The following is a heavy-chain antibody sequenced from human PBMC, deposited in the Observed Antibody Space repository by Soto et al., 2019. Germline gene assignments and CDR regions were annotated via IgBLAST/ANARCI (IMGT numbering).Heavy chain of an antibody. CDR2: ISYDGSNK. CDR3: ARDYYDFWGQSYFDY. Sequence: QVQLVESGGGVVQPGRSLRLSCAASGFTFSSYAMHWVRQAPGEGLEWVAVISYDGSNKYYADSVKGRFTISRDNSKNTLYLQMNSLRAEDTAVYYCARDYYDFWGQSYFDYWGQGTLVTVSS. CDR1: GFTFSSYA. J-gene: IGHJ4*02. V-gene: IGHV3-30-3*01. D-gene: IGHD3-3*01.